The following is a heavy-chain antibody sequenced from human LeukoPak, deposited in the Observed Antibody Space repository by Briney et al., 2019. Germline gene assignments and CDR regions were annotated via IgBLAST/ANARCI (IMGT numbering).Heavy chain of an antibody. CDR1: GFTFSSYG. V-gene: IGHV3-33*01. Sequence: GGSLRLSCAASGFTFSSYGMHWVRQAPGKGLEWVAVIWYDGSNKYYADSVKGRFTISRDSSKNTLYLQKNSLRAEDTAVYYCAREEIVVVTAIVLSYYYYGMDVWGQGTTVTVSS. CDR3: AREEIVVVTAIVLSYYYYGMDV. J-gene: IGHJ6*02. CDR2: IWYDGSNK. D-gene: IGHD2-21*02.